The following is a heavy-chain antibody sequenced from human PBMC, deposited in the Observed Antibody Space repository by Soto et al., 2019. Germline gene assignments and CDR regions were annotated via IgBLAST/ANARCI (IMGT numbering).Heavy chain of an antibody. J-gene: IGHJ4*02. D-gene: IGHD3-16*02. V-gene: IGHV4-34*01. Sequence: SETLSLTCAVVGGSFSGYYWSWIRQPPEKGLEWIGEINHSGSTNYNPSLKSRVTISVDTSKNQFSLKLSSVTAADTAVYYCARGWTYYDYVWGSYRYTTRRDFDYWGKGTLVPSPQ. CDR2: INHSGST. CDR3: ARGWTYYDYVWGSYRYTTRRDFDY. CDR1: GGSFSGYY.